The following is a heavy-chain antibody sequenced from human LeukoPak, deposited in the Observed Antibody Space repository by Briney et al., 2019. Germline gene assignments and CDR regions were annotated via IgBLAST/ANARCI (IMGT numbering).Heavy chain of an antibody. D-gene: IGHD4-17*01. Sequence: GGSLRLSCAASGFPFSTYAMRWVRQGPGKGLEWVSGISGGGGITFYADSVKGRFTISRDNSKNTLYLQMNNLRAEDTAVYYCAKGSGNGGYPDYFDYWGQGTLVTVSS. CDR3: AKGSGNGGYPDYFDY. CDR1: GFPFSTYA. CDR2: ISGGGGIT. V-gene: IGHV3-23*01. J-gene: IGHJ4*02.